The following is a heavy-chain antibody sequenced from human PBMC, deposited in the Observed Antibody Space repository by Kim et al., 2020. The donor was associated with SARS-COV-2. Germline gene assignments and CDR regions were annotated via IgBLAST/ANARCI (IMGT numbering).Heavy chain of an antibody. V-gene: IGHV4-39*01. CDR3: ARGITGIFDYYGMDV. J-gene: IGHJ6*02. CDR1: GGSISSSSYY. D-gene: IGHD1-20*01. Sequence: SETLSLTCTVSGGSISSSSYYWGWIRQPPGKGLEWIGSIYYSGSTYYNPSLKSRVTISVDTSKNQFSLKLSSVTAADTAVYYCARGITGIFDYYGMDVWGQGTTVTVSS. CDR2: IYYSGST.